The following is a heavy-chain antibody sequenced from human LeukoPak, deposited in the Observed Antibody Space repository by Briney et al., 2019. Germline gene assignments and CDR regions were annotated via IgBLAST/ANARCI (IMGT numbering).Heavy chain of an antibody. J-gene: IGHJ6*03. CDR3: ARNDYDILTGSNDHYYYMDV. Sequence: GSSVKVSCKASGGTFSSYAISWVRQAPGQGLEWMGGIIPIFGTANYAQKFQGRVTITTDESMSTAYMELSSLRSEDTAVYYCARNDYDILTGSNDHYYYMDVWGKGTTVTVSS. V-gene: IGHV1-69*05. CDR2: IIPIFGTA. CDR1: GGTFSSYA. D-gene: IGHD3-9*01.